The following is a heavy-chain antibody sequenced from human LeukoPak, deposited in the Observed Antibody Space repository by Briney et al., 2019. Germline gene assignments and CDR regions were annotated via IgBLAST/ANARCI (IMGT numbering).Heavy chain of an antibody. V-gene: IGHV3-23*01. Sequence: GGSLRLSCAASGFAFYNYAMSCVCQAPGRGLEWVSSIGGSGGSTYYADSVRGRFTMSRDNSKNTLYLQIHSLRAEDTAVYFCAKEGDSSGYYVILCFFDYSGQANLVTVSS. D-gene: IGHD6-19*01. CDR2: IGGSGGST. CDR1: GFAFYNYA. CDR3: AKEGDSSGYYVILCFFDY. J-gene: IGHJ4*02.